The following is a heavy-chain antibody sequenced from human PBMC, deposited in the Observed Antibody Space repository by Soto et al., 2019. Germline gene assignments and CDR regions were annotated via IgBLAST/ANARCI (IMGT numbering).Heavy chain of an antibody. V-gene: IGHV4-31*03. CDR1: DGSISSGGYY. CDR3: ASVRGGYYYAMDV. CDR2: IYYSGST. D-gene: IGHD3-10*02. J-gene: IGHJ6*02. Sequence: SETLSLTCTVSDGSISSGGYYWSWIRQHPGKGLEWIGYIYYSGSTYYNPSLKSRVTISVDTSKNQFSLKLSSVTAADTAVYYCASVRGGYYYAMDVWGQGTTVT.